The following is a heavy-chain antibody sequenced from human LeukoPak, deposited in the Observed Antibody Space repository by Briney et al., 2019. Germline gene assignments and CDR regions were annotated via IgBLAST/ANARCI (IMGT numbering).Heavy chain of an antibody. CDR1: GFTFSSYA. CDR3: ARDHRYAFDN. Sequence: GGSLRLSCAASGFTFSSYAMSWVRQAPGKGLEWISYIGISSGNTKYADFVKGRFTISRDKARNSLYLQMNSLRVEDTAVYYCARDHRYAFDNWGHGTLVTVSS. CDR2: IGISSGNT. V-gene: IGHV3-48*01. D-gene: IGHD5-12*01. J-gene: IGHJ4*01.